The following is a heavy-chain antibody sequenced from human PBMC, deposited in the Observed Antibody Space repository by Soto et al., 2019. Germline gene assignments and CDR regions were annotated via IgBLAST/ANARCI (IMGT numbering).Heavy chain of an antibody. V-gene: IGHV3-33*01. CDR2: IWYDGSNK. D-gene: IGHD5-18*01. CDR3: ARVGGYNYGLYDYYYGMDV. J-gene: IGHJ6*02. CDR1: GFTFSSYG. Sequence: QVPLVESGGGVVQPGRSLRLSCAASGFTFSSYGIHWVRQAPGKGLEWVAVIWYDGSNKYYADSVKGRFTISRDNSRNTLYLLMNSLRAEDTAVYYCARVGGYNYGLYDYYYGMDVWGQGTTVTVSS.